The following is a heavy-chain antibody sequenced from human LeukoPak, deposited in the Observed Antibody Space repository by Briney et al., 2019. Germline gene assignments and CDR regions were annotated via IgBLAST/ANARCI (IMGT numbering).Heavy chain of an antibody. D-gene: IGHD3-22*01. CDR2: INPNSGGT. CDR1: GYTFTDPY. CDR3: ARDFYYDSSGAFDF. Sequence: ASVKVSCKASGYTFTDPYIHWVRRAPGQGLEWMGWINPNSGGTNYAQKFQGRVTMTRDTSITTAYMELSRLRSDDTAVYYCARDFYYDSSGAFDFWGQGTLVTVSS. J-gene: IGHJ4*02. V-gene: IGHV1-2*02.